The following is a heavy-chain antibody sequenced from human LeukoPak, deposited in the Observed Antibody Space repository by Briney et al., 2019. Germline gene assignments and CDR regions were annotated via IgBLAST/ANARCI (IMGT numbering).Heavy chain of an antibody. D-gene: IGHD3-10*02. J-gene: IGHJ4*02. CDR3: AASVRGVIEFDY. V-gene: IGHV3-23*01. Sequence: GGSLRLSCAASGFTFSSYAMSWVRQAPGKGLGWVSAISGSGGSTYYADSVKGRFTISRDNSKNTLYLQMNSLRAEDTAVYYCAASVRGVIEFDYRGQGTLVTVSS. CDR2: ISGSGGST. CDR1: GFTFSSYA.